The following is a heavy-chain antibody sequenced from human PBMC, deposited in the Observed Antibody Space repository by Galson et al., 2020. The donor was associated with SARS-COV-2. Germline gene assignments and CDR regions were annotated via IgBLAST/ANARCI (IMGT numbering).Heavy chain of an antibody. J-gene: IGHJ6*02. CDR2: ISNYFRNT. D-gene: IGHD6-6*01. V-gene: IGHV1-18*01. CDR1: GYTFSDYG. Sequence: ASVKVSCKASGYTFSDYGISWVRQAPGQGLEWMGWISNYFRNTKYKEKFQGRVILTTDTSTNTASMELRGLRSADTAVYYCVRDRGSQLDGHNLDVWGQGTTVTVSS. CDR3: VRDRGSQLDGHNLDV.